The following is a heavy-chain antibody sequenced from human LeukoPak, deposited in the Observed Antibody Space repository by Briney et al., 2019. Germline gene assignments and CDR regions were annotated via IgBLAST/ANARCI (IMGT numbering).Heavy chain of an antibody. CDR2: IYYSGST. D-gene: IGHD3-10*01. CDR3: ARDGFRGDY. V-gene: IGHV4-61*01. Sequence: PSETLSLTCTVSGGSLSSGSYYWSWVRQPPGKGLEWIAYIYYSGSTNYNPSLKSRVTISVDTSKNQFSLKLSSVTAADTAVYYCARDGFRGDYWGQGTLVTVSS. J-gene: IGHJ4*02. CDR1: GGSLSSGSYY.